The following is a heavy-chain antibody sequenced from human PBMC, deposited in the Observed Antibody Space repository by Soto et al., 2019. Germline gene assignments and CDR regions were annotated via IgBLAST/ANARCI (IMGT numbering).Heavy chain of an antibody. Sequence: WGSLRLSCAASGFTFSSYTMNWVRLLPGRGLEWVAVISYDGRHDYYSDSVEGRFTISRDNVKNILYLQMNSLRPEDTAVYYCATTVAVVTPADNFFDSWGQGALVTGSS. CDR3: ATTVAVVTPADNFFDS. J-gene: IGHJ4*02. D-gene: IGHD2-21*02. CDR1: GFTFSSYT. CDR2: ISYDGRHD. V-gene: IGHV3-30*04.